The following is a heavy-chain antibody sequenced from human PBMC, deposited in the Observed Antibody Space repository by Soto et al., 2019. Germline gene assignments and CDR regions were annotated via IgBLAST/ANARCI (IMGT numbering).Heavy chain of an antibody. CDR2: INHSGST. CDR3: AIEVTIFGVVTDY. Sequence: DTLSLTCAVYGGSFSGYYWSWIRQPPGKGLEWIGEINHSGSTNYNPSLKSRVTISVDTSKNQFSLKLSSVTAADTAVYYCAIEVTIFGVVTDYWGQGTLVTVSS. D-gene: IGHD3-3*01. V-gene: IGHV4-34*01. CDR1: GGSFSGYY. J-gene: IGHJ4*02.